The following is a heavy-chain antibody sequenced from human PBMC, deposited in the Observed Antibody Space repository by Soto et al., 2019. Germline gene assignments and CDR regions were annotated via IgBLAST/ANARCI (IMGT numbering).Heavy chain of an antibody. CDR3: ARDKRGHQLLLQPFDY. J-gene: IGHJ4*02. V-gene: IGHV3-21*06. D-gene: IGHD2-2*01. Sequence: GGSLRLSCAASGFTFSSDSMNWVRQAPGKGLEWVSSITSSGTYIYYADSVKGRFTISRDNAKNSLHLQMNSLRVEDTAVYYCARDKRGHQLLLQPFDYWGEGTLVTVSS. CDR1: GFTFSSDS. CDR2: ITSSGTYI.